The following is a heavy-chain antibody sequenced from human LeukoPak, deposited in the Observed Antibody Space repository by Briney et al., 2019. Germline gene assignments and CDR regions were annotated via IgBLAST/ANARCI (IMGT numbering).Heavy chain of an antibody. V-gene: IGHV3-64*01. J-gene: IGHJ4*02. CDR3: ARDQGIAVAGIGDY. D-gene: IGHD6-19*01. CDR1: GFTFIGYS. CDR2: ISRNGGST. Sequence: GGSLRLSCAASGFTFIGYSMHWVRQAPGKGLEYVAAISRNGGSTYYANSVKGRFTISRDNSKNTLYLQMGSLRPEDMAVYFCARDQGIAVAGIGDYWGQRTLVTVSS.